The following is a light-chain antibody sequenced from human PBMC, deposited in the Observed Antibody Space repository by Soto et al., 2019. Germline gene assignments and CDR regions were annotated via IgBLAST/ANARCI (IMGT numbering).Light chain of an antibody. CDR3: QHYNSYSEA. J-gene: IGKJ1*01. CDR1: QTISSW. CDR2: KAS. V-gene: IGKV1-5*03. Sequence: DIQMTQSPSTLSGSVGDRVTITCRASQTISSWLAWYQQKPVKAPKLLIYKASTLKSGVPSRFSGSGSGTEFTLTISSPQPDDFATYYCQHYNSYSEAFGQGTKVDIK.